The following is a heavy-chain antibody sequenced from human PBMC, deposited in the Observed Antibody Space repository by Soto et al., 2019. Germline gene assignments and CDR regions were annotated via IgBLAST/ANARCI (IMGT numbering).Heavy chain of an antibody. J-gene: IGHJ6*02. V-gene: IGHV3-33*01. D-gene: IGHD6-13*01. Sequence: QVHLVESGGGVVQPGTSLRLSCAASGFSFSDYGMHWVRQAPGKGLEWLTIIWFDASHEYYADSVKGRFTISRDNSNNSLYLQLNSLTADDTAVYFWARDQGRATADGPLGNGLDVWGQGTAVTVSS. CDR3: ARDQGRATADGPLGNGLDV. CDR1: GFSFSDYG. CDR2: IWFDASHE.